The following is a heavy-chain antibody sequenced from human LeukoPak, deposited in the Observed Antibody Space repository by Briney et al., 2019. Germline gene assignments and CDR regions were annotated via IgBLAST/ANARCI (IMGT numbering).Heavy chain of an antibody. Sequence: PGGSLRLSCASSGFTFSTYSMSWVRQAPGKGLEWVSYIRRSASSIYYADSVKGRFTTSRDNAKNSLYLQMNSLSAEDTAIYFCARNDYGDYGIDYWGQGTLVTVSS. V-gene: IGHV3-21*01. CDR1: GFTFSTYS. J-gene: IGHJ4*02. CDR3: ARNDYGDYGIDY. CDR2: IRRSASSI. D-gene: IGHD4-17*01.